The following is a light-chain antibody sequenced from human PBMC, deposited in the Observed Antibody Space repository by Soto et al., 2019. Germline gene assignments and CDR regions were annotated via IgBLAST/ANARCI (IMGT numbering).Light chain of an antibody. CDR3: QQYSRYPWT. J-gene: IGKJ1*01. V-gene: IGKV1-5*03. CDR1: QIIGSW. CDR2: RAS. Sequence: DVQMTQSPSTVSASVGDRVTISCRASQIIGSWLIWHQQKPGRAPKAVVYRASSLEGGVPSRFSGGGSGTEFTLTISSLQPDDFATYYCQQYSRYPWTFGQGTKVEI.